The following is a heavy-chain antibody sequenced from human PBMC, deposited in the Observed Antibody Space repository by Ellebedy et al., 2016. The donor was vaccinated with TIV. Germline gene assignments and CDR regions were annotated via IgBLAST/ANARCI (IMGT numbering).Heavy chain of an antibody. D-gene: IGHD3-22*01. J-gene: IGHJ3*02. CDR2: IYYSGST. Sequence: SEILSLTCTVSGGSISSGGYYWSWIRQHPGKGLEWIGYIYYSGSTYYNPSLKSLVTISVDTSKNQFSLKLSSVTAADTAVYYCARVSMIGRGAFDIWGQGTMVTVSS. V-gene: IGHV4-31*01. CDR1: GGSISSGGYY. CDR3: ARVSMIGRGAFDI.